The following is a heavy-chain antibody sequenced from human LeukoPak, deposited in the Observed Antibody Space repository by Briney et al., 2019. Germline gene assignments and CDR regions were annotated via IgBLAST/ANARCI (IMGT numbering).Heavy chain of an antibody. V-gene: IGHV3-33*01. Sequence: GGSLRLSCVASGFIFSNYGMHWVRQAPGKGLEWVAVIWYDGRNEYYADSVKGRFTISRDTSKNTLYLQMNSLRAEDTAVYYCARAYYYDVSVTPDYWGQGTLVTVSS. D-gene: IGHD3-22*01. J-gene: IGHJ4*02. CDR2: IWYDGRNE. CDR3: ARAYYYDVSVTPDY. CDR1: GFIFSNYG.